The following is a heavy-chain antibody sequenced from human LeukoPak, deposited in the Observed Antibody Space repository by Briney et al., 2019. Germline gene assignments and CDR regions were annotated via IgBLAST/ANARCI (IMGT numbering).Heavy chain of an antibody. Sequence: GGPLRLSCAASGFTFSSYWMHWVRQAPGKGLVWVSRINSDGSSTSYADSVKGRFTISRDNAKNTLYLQMNSLRAEDTAVYYCATGYCSGGSCYGNAFDIWGQGTMVTVSS. V-gene: IGHV3-74*01. CDR3: ATGYCSGGSCYGNAFDI. J-gene: IGHJ3*02. CDR2: INSDGSST. CDR1: GFTFSSYW. D-gene: IGHD2-15*01.